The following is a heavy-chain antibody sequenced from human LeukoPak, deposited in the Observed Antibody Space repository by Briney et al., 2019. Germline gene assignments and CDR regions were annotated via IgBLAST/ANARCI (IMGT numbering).Heavy chain of an antibody. CDR3: ARVGTGTRSFDS. J-gene: IGHJ4*02. Sequence: ASVKVSCKTSGYTFTTYDINWVRQAPGQGLEGMGRISAYNGYTNYGQKLQGRVTMTTDTSTNTAYMELRRLRSDDTAVYYCARVGTGTRSFDSWGQGTLVTVSS. CDR2: ISAYNGYT. CDR1: GYTFTTYD. D-gene: IGHD1/OR15-1a*01. V-gene: IGHV1-18*01.